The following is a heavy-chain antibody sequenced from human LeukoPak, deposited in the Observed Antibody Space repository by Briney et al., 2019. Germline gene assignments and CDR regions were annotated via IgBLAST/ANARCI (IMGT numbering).Heavy chain of an antibody. J-gene: IGHJ3*02. D-gene: IGHD4-17*01. CDR1: GFTFSMDA. CDR2: ISGGGGSK. CDR3: AKDRINDYGDFTAFDI. Sequence: GGSLRLSCTASGFTFSMDAMSWVRQAPGEGLEWVSGISGGGGSKYYADSVTGRFAISRDNSNNMLYLQMNSLRAEDTAVYYCAKDRINDYGDFTAFDIWGQGTMVTVSS. V-gene: IGHV3-23*01.